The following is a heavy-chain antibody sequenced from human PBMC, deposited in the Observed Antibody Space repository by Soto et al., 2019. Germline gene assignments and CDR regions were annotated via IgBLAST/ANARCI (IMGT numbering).Heavy chain of an antibody. CDR2: INPSGGST. Sequence: QVQLVQSGAEVKKPGASVKVSCKASGYTFTSYYMHWVRQAPGQGLEWMGIINPSGGSTSYAQKFQGRVTMTRDTSTSTVYMELSSLRSEETAVYYCAREFRYFDWLLSSWFDPWGQGTLVTVSS. V-gene: IGHV1-46*03. J-gene: IGHJ5*02. CDR1: GYTFTSYY. CDR3: AREFRYFDWLLSSWFDP. D-gene: IGHD3-9*01.